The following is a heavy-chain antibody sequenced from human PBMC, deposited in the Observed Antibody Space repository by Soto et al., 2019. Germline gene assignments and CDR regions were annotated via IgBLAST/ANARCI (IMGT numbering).Heavy chain of an antibody. J-gene: IGHJ3*02. Sequence: ASVKVSCKASGYTFTSYDINWVRQATGQGLEWMGWMNPNSGNTGYAQKFQGRVTMTRHTSISTAYMELSSLRSEDTAVYYCAIAAAGTKAFDIWGQGTMVTVSS. CDR1: GYTFTSYD. V-gene: IGHV1-8*01. D-gene: IGHD6-13*01. CDR3: AIAAAGTKAFDI. CDR2: MNPNSGNT.